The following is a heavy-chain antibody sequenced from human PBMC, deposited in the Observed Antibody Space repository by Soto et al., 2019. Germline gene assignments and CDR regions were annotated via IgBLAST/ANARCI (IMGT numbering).Heavy chain of an antibody. Sequence: QVQLVESGGGVVQPGRSLRLSCAASGFTFDSYGMHWVRQAPGKGLEWVAVISSDGNNKYYADSVKGRFTISRDNFKNTLYLQMSSLRADDTAVYYCAKDLRPNTVTTCGSWGQGTLVTVSS. D-gene: IGHD4-17*01. CDR1: GFTFDSYG. CDR2: ISSDGNNK. J-gene: IGHJ5*02. CDR3: AKDLRPNTVTTCGS. V-gene: IGHV3-30*18.